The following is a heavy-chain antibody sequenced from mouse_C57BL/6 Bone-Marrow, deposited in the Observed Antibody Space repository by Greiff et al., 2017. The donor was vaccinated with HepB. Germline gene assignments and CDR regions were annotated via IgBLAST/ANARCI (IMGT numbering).Heavy chain of an antibody. CDR1: GFTFSDYG. J-gene: IGHJ3*01. CDR2: ISSGSSTI. CDR3: ARGSYGNYGRFAY. V-gene: IGHV5-17*01. D-gene: IGHD2-1*01. Sequence: EVQLVESGGGLVKPGGSLKLSCAASGFTFSDYGMHWVRQAPGKGLEWVAYISSGSSTIYYADTVKGRFTISRDNAKNTLFLQMTSLRSEDTAMYYCARGSYGNYGRFAYWGQGTLVTVSA.